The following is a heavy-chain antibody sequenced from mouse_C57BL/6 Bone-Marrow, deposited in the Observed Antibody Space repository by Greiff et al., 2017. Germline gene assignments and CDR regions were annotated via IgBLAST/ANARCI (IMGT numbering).Heavy chain of an antibody. J-gene: IGHJ3*01. V-gene: IGHV5-4*03. CDR1: GFTFSSYA. Sequence: EVKLVESGGGLVKPGGSLKLSCAASGFTFSSYAMSWVRQTPEKRLEWVATISDGGSYTYYPDNVKGRFTISRDNAKNNLYLQMSHLKSEDTAMYYCAKHYYGRAWFAYWGRGTLVTVSA. CDR2: ISDGGSYT. CDR3: AKHYYGRAWFAY. D-gene: IGHD1-1*01.